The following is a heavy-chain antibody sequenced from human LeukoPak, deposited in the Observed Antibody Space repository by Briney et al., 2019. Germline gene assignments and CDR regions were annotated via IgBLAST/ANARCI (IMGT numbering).Heavy chain of an antibody. CDR1: GFTFSSYG. CDR2: ISYDGSNK. Sequence: GGSLRLSCAASGFTFSSYGMHWVRQAPGKGLEWVAVISYDGSNKYYADSVKGRFTISRDNSKNTLCLQMNSLRAEDTAVYYCAKELAAAGDYWGQGTLVTVSS. J-gene: IGHJ4*02. V-gene: IGHV3-30*18. CDR3: AKELAAAGDY. D-gene: IGHD6-13*01.